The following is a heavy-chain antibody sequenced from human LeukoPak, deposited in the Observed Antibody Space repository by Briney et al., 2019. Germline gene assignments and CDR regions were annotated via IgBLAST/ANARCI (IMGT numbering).Heavy chain of an antibody. D-gene: IGHD3-10*01. CDR2: INTNTGNP. CDR1: GYTFTSYA. CDR3: ARVFMVRAHHDAFDI. V-gene: IGHV7-4-1*02. J-gene: IGHJ3*02. Sequence: ASVKVSCKASGYTFTSYAMNWVRQAPGQGLEWMGWINTNTGNPTYAQGFTGRFVFSLDTSVSTAYLQISSLKAEDTAVYYCARVFMVRAHHDAFDIWGQGTMVTVSS.